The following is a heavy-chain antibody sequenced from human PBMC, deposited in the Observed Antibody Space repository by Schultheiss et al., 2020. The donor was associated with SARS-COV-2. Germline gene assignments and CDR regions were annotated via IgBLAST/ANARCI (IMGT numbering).Heavy chain of an antibody. V-gene: IGHV4-4*02. J-gene: IGHJ4*02. D-gene: IGHD6-13*01. CDR2: INHSGST. CDR3: ARDGVKAAASDY. CDR1: GGSISSSNW. Sequence: SETLSLTCAVSGGSISSSNWWSWVRQPPGKGLEWIGEINHSGSTNYNPSLKSRVTISVDTSKNQFSLKLSSVTAADTAVYYCARDGVKAAASDYWGQGTLVTVSS.